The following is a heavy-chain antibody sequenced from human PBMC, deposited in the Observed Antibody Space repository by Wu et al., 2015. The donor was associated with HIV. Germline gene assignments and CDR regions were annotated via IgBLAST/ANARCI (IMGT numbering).Heavy chain of an antibody. J-gene: IGHJ4*02. D-gene: IGHD1-26*01. Sequence: QVHLVQSGAEAKKPGSSVKVSCKASGGTFSSFAISWVRQAPGQGLEWVGGIIPMFDQANYAQNVQGRVTITADESTSTAYMELSGLRSEDTATYYCAGRRPEWRYFDRWGQGTLVTVSS. V-gene: IGHV1-69*12. CDR3: AGRRPEWRYFDR. CDR1: GGTFSSFA. CDR2: IIPMFDQA.